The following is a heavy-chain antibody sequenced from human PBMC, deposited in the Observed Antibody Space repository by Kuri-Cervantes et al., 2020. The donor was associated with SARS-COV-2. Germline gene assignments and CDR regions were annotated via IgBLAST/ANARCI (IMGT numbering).Heavy chain of an antibody. CDR2: INPNSGGT. D-gene: IGHD3-22*01. CDR3: ARSTHFRRLVVISQGGAFDI. V-gene: IGHV1-2*04. Sequence: ASVKVSCKASGYTFSDYSNYYMYWVRQAPGQGLEWMGWINPNSGGTNYAQNFQGWVTMPRDTSISTAYLELSRLRSDDTAVYYCARSTHFRRLVVISQGGAFDIWGQGTMVTVSS. CDR1: GYTFSDYSNYY. J-gene: IGHJ3*02.